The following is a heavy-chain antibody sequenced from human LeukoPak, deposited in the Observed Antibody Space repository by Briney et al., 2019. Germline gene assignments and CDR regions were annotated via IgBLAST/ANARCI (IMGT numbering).Heavy chain of an antibody. Sequence: SVKVSCKASGGTFSSYAISWVRQAPGQGLEWMGRIIPIFGIANYAQKFQGRVTITADKSTSTAYMELSSLRSEDTAVYYCASWEDTAMNGDYWGQGTLVTVSS. CDR3: ASWEDTAMNGDY. CDR1: GGTFSSYA. V-gene: IGHV1-69*04. J-gene: IGHJ4*02. CDR2: IIPIFGIA. D-gene: IGHD5-18*01.